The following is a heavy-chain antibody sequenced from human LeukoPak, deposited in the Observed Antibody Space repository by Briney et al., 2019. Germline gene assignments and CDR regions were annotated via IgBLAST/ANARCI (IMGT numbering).Heavy chain of an antibody. D-gene: IGHD3-9*01. V-gene: IGHV1-2*02. CDR3: ARSLRPTHYDILTGYVGDNWFDP. CDR2: INPNSGGT. CDR1: GYTFTGYY. Sequence: ASVKVSCKASGYTFTGYYMHWVRQAPGQGLEWMGWINPNSGGTNYAQKFQGRVTMTRDTSISTAYMELSRLRSDDTAVHYCARSLRPTHYDILTGYVGDNWFDPWGQGTLVTVSS. J-gene: IGHJ5*02.